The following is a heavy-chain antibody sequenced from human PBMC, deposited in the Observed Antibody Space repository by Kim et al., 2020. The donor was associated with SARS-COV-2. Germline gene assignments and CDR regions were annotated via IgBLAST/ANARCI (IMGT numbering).Heavy chain of an antibody. Sequence: SETLSLTCTVSGGSISSSSYYWGWIRQPPGKGLEWIGSIYYSGSTYYNPSLKSRVTISVDTSKNQFSLKLSSVTAADTAVYYCARQLYYYDSSGYYYSVDYYYYGMDVWGQGTTVTVSS. CDR3: ARQLYYYDSSGYYYSVDYYYYGMDV. CDR2: IYYSGST. CDR1: GGSISSSSYY. J-gene: IGHJ6*02. D-gene: IGHD3-22*01. V-gene: IGHV4-39*01.